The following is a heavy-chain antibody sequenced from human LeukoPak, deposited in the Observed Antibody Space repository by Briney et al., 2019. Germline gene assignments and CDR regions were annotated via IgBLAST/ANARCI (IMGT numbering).Heavy chain of an antibody. CDR2: IYYSGST. CDR1: GGSISSYY. V-gene: IGHV4-59*08. D-gene: IGHD3-3*01. CDR3: ARSPTFWSGYWEVGYFDY. Sequence: SETLSLTCTVSGGSISSYYWSWIRQPPGKGLEWIGYIYYSGSTNYNPSLQSRVTISLDTSKNQFSLKLTSVTAADTAVYYCARSPTFWSGYWEVGYFDYWGQGTLDTVSS. J-gene: IGHJ4*02.